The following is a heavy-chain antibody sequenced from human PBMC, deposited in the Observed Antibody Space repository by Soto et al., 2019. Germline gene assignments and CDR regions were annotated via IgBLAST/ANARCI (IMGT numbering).Heavy chain of an antibody. D-gene: IGHD3-22*01. CDR2: ISAYNGNT. J-gene: IGHJ4*02. CDR3: ARVGYDSSGPDFDY. V-gene: IGHV1-18*01. Sequence: ASVKVSCKASGYTFTSYGISWVRQAPGQGFEWMGWISAYNGNTKYSQKVQGRVTITRDTSASTAYMELSSLRSEDTAVYYCARVGYDSSGPDFDYWGQGTLVTVSS. CDR1: GYTFTSYG.